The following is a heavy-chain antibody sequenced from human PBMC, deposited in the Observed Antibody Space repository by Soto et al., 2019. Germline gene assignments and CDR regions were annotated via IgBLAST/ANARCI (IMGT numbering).Heavy chain of an antibody. Sequence: PSETLSLTCTVSPFSVTNNNYWNWVRQYPGKALEWIGEIYHSGATYYNPSLSGRATISVDKSKNQFSLKLSSVTAADTAVYYCARYWKHVGPWGQGTLVTVSS. J-gene: IGHJ5*02. CDR3: ARYWKHVGP. D-gene: IGHD1-1*01. CDR1: PFSVTNNNY. CDR2: IYHSGAT. V-gene: IGHV4-4*02.